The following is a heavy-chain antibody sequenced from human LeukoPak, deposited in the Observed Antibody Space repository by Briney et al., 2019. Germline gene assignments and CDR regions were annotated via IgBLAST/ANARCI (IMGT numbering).Heavy chain of an antibody. V-gene: IGHV3-7*01. Sequence: GGSLRLSCAASGFTFSSYWMSWVRQAPGKGLEWVANIKQDGSEKYYVDSVKGRFTISRDNAKNSLYLQMNSLRAEDTAVYYCARKGQKMFDRILYYFDYWGQGTLVTVSS. CDR1: GFTFSSYW. CDR3: ARKGQKMFDRILYYFDY. J-gene: IGHJ4*02. D-gene: IGHD2/OR15-2a*01. CDR2: IKQDGSEK.